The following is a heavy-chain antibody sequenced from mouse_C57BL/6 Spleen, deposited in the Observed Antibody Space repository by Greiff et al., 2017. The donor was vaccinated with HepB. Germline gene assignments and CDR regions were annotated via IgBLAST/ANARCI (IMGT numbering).Heavy chain of an antibody. CDR1: GFTFSSYG. CDR2: ISSGGSYT. D-gene: IGHD1-1*01. Sequence: EVNLVESGGDLVKPGGSLKLSCAASGFTFSSYGMSWVRQTPDKRLEWVATISSGGSYTYYPDSVKGRFTISRDNAKNTLYLQMSSLKSEDTAMYYCASQYYYGSSPWYFDYWGQGTTLTVSS. J-gene: IGHJ2*01. CDR3: ASQYYYGSSPWYFDY. V-gene: IGHV5-6*01.